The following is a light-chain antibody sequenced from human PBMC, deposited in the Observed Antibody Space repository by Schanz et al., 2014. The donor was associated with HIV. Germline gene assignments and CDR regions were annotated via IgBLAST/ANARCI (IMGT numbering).Light chain of an antibody. CDR1: RSNIGAGYD. V-gene: IGLV1-40*01. CDR3: QSYDKSLSVVV. Sequence: QSVLTQPPSVSGAPGQRVTISCTGSRSNIGAGYDVHWYQQLPGTAPKLLIYGNTNRPSGVPDRFSGSKSGNTAYLAITGLQADDEADYYCQSYDKSLSVVVFGGGTKLTVL. J-gene: IGLJ2*01. CDR2: GNT.